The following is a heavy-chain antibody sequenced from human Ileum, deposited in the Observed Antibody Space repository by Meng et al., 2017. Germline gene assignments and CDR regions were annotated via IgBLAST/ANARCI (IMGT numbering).Heavy chain of an antibody. Sequence: QVRLVESWGGVVQPGRSLGLSCAASGFTFSSYAMHWVRQAPGKGLEWVAVISYDGSNKYYADSVKGRFTISRDNSKNTLYLQMNSLRAEDTAVYYCARDRYSSSSVFDYWGQGTLVTVSS. CDR2: ISYDGSNK. J-gene: IGHJ4*02. CDR1: GFTFSSYA. D-gene: IGHD6-6*01. CDR3: ARDRYSSSSVFDY. V-gene: IGHV3-30*01.